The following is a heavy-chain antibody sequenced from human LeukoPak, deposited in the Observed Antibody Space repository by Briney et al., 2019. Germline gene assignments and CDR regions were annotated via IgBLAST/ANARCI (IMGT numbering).Heavy chain of an antibody. V-gene: IGHV4-59*01. Sequence: SEPLSLPCTVSGGPISSYYGSWIRRPPGKGLEGIGYIYYSGRTNYNPSLKSRVTISVYTSKNQFSLKTSSVTAADTAVYYCARSSWIQYLVDYWGQGTLVTVSS. J-gene: IGHJ4*02. CDR2: IYYSGRT. CDR1: GGPISSYY. D-gene: IGHD5-18*01. CDR3: ARSSWIQYLVDY.